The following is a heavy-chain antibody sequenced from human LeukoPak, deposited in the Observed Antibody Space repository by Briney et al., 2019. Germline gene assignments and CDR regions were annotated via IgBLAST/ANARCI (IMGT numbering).Heavy chain of an antibody. Sequence: ASVKVSCKASGYTFSDYSMSWVRQAPGQGLEWMGWINTNTGNPTYAQGFTGRFVFSLDTSVSTAYLQISSLKAEDTAVYYCAREGVREGIAVAGTDYWGQGTLVTVSS. J-gene: IGHJ4*02. V-gene: IGHV7-4-1*02. CDR3: AREGVREGIAVAGTDY. CDR1: GYTFSDYS. CDR2: INTNTGNP. D-gene: IGHD6-19*01.